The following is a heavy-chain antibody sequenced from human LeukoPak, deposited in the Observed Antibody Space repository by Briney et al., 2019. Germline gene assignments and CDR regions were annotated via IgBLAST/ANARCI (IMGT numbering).Heavy chain of an antibody. V-gene: IGHV4-39*01. J-gene: IGHJ4*02. CDR3: ARRNYGSGRSDC. CDR1: GGSISSSSYY. Sequence: SETLSLTCTVSGGSISSSSYYWVWIRQPPGKGLEWIGSIYYTGSTSYNPSLKSRVTMSVDTSKNQFSLKLTSVTGADAAVYYCARRNYGSGRSDCWGQGTLVTVSS. D-gene: IGHD3-10*01. CDR2: IYYTGST.